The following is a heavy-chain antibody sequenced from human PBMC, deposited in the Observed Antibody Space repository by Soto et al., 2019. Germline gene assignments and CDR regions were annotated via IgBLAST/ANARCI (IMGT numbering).Heavy chain of an antibody. Sequence: GASVKVSCKASGYAFTSCAMQWVRQAHGQRLEWMGWINAGNGNTKYSQKFQGRVTITRDTSASTAYMELSSLRSEDTAVYYCARSGAAAGASAFDIWGQGTMVTVSS. CDR1: GYAFTSCA. V-gene: IGHV1-3*01. J-gene: IGHJ3*02. CDR2: INAGNGNT. D-gene: IGHD6-13*01. CDR3: ARSGAAAGASAFDI.